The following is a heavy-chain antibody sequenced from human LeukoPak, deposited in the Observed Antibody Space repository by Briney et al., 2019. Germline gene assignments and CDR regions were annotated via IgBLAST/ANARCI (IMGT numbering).Heavy chain of an antibody. CDR2: ISGSGGST. J-gene: IGHJ4*02. Sequence: PGGSLRLSCAASGFTFSSYAISWVRQAPGKGLEWVSAISGSGGSTYYADSVKGRFTISRDNSKNTLYLQMNSLRAEDTAVYYCANVGEEQPVPGPTFDYWGQGTLVTVSS. CDR1: GFTFSSYA. V-gene: IGHV3-23*01. D-gene: IGHD6-13*01. CDR3: ANVGEEQPVPGPTFDY.